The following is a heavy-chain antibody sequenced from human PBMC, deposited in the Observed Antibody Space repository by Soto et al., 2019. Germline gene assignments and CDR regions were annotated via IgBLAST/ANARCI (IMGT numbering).Heavy chain of an antibody. D-gene: IGHD4-4*01. CDR1: GFTFSNAW. CDR2: IKSKTDGGTT. V-gene: IGHV3-15*01. Sequence: GGSLRLSCAASGFTFSNAWMSWVRQAPGKGLEWVGRIKSKTDGGTTDYAAPVKGRFTISRDDSKNTLYLQMNSLKTEDTAVYYCTTNSFTVPTPDAFDIWGQGTMVTVSS. J-gene: IGHJ3*02. CDR3: TTNSFTVPTPDAFDI.